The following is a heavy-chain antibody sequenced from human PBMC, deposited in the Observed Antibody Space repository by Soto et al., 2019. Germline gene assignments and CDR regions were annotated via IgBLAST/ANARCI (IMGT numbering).Heavy chain of an antibody. CDR2: INHSGST. V-gene: IGHV4-34*01. CDR1: GGSFSGYY. J-gene: IGHJ5*02. Sequence: QVQLQQWGAGLLKPSETLSLTCAVYGGSFSGYYWSWIRQPPGKGLEWVGEINHSGSTNYNPSLKRRVTISVDTSKTQFSLKLSSVTAADTAVYYCARDKNSSVWFDPWGQGTLVTVSS. D-gene: IGHD6-6*01. CDR3: ARDKNSSVWFDP.